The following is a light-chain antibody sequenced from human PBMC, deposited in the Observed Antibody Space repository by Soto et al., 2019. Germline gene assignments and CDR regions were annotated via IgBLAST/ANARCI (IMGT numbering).Light chain of an antibody. CDR2: DAS. Sequence: DLQMTQSPSSVSASVGDRVTITCRASQGVNNWVAWYQLKSGKAPNLLIYDASSLQSGVPSRFSGSESGTDAPLTISILQPEDFATYYCQQADSCPLTFGQGTNVEI. J-gene: IGKJ1*01. CDR3: QQADSCPLT. CDR1: QGVNNW. V-gene: IGKV1-12*01.